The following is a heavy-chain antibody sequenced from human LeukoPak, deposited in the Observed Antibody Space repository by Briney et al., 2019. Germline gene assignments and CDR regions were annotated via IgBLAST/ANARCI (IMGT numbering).Heavy chain of an antibody. Sequence: ASVKVSCKASGYTFTSYDINWVRQATGQGLEWMGWMNPNSGNTGYAQKFQGRVTITRNTSISTAYMELSSLRSEDTAVYYCARMKFGYCSGGSCYSDYYYYYMDVWGKGTTVTVSS. J-gene: IGHJ6*03. CDR3: ARMKFGYCSGGSCYSDYYYYYMDV. CDR1: GYTFTSYD. V-gene: IGHV1-8*03. D-gene: IGHD2-15*01. CDR2: MNPNSGNT.